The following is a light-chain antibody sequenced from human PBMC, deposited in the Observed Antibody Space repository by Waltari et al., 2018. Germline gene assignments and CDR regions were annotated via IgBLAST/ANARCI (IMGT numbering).Light chain of an antibody. CDR2: WAS. CDR3: HQHHTTPWT. CDR1: QGVSDTDNNKNY. Sequence: DIVMTQSPDPLAVSLGERATINCKSSQGVSDTDNNKNYLVWYQQKPGQPPKLLISWASTRESGVPDRFIGSGSGTDFTLTISSLQAEDVAVYYCHQHHTTPWTFGQGTEVEI. J-gene: IGKJ1*01. V-gene: IGKV4-1*01.